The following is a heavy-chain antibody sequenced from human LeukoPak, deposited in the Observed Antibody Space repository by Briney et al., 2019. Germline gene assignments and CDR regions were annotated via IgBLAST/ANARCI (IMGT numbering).Heavy chain of an antibody. CDR2: IYYSERT. CDR1: GGSISSISEY. D-gene: IGHD4-17*01. CDR3: ARPFHHGDYDPIGWFDP. V-gene: IGHV4-39*01. J-gene: IGHJ5*02. Sequence: SETLSLTCTVSGGSISSISEYWGWIRQPPGKGLEWIGTIYYSERTYYNPSLKSRLTISVDTSKNQFSLKLRSVSAADTAVYFCARPFHHGDYDPIGWFDPWGQGTLVSVSS.